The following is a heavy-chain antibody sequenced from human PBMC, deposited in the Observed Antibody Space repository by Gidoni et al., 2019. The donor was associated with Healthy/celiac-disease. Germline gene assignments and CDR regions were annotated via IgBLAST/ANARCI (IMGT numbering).Heavy chain of an antibody. CDR3: ARHVGGWELLGYYYGMDV. Sequence: ELQLVQSGAEVTKPGESLKISCKGCGYRFTSYWIGWVRPMPGKGLEWMGIIYPGDSDTRYSPSFQAQVTISADKSISTAYLQWSSLKASDTAMYYCARHVGGWELLGYYYGMDVWGQGTTVTVSS. CDR1: GYRFTSYW. CDR2: IYPGDSDT. J-gene: IGHJ6*02. V-gene: IGHV5-51*01. D-gene: IGHD1-26*01.